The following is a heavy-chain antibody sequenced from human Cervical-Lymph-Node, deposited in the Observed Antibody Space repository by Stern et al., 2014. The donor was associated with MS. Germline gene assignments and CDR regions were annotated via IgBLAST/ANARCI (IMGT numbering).Heavy chain of an antibody. Sequence: VQLLESGAEVKQPGASVKVSCKTSGYTFTRYYMHWVRQAPGQGLEWMGMINPTGGSTSYAQKFQGRVSMTRDTSTSTVYMELTSLRSEDAAVYYCARNPGYCSSGSCYHLFDYWGQGTLVTVSA. D-gene: IGHD2-15*01. CDR2: INPTGGST. CDR3: ARNPGYCSSGSCYHLFDY. V-gene: IGHV1-46*03. J-gene: IGHJ4*02. CDR1: GYTFTRYY.